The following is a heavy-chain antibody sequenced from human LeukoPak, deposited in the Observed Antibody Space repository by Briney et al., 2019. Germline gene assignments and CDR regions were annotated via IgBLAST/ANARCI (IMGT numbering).Heavy chain of an antibody. D-gene: IGHD3-3*01. Sequence: SVKVSCKASGGTFSSYAISWVRQAPGQGLEWMGGIIPIFGTANYAQKFQGRVTITADESTSTAYMELSSLRSEDTAVYYCARDKDDFWSGYCPFDYWGQGTLVTVSS. CDR1: GGTFSSYA. CDR2: IIPIFGTA. V-gene: IGHV1-69*13. J-gene: IGHJ4*02. CDR3: ARDKDDFWSGYCPFDY.